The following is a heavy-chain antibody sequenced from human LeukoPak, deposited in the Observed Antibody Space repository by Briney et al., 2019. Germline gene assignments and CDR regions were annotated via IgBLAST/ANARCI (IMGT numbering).Heavy chain of an antibody. Sequence: PGGSLRLSCAASGFTFSDYWMSWVRQAPGKGLEWVANIKEDGSDKYYVDSVKGRFTISRDNAKNSLYLQMNSLRAEDTAVYYCAREPTTVTTDASFDYWGQGTLVTVSS. CDR3: AREPTTVTTDASFDY. V-gene: IGHV3-7*01. CDR1: GFTFSDYW. CDR2: IKEDGSDK. J-gene: IGHJ4*02. D-gene: IGHD4-17*01.